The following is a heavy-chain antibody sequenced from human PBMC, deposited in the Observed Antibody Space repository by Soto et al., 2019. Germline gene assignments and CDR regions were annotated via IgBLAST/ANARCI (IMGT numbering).Heavy chain of an antibody. Sequence: SETMSLTCTVSCDSISNVAYYWGWIRQPPGKGLEWIGSIHNSGSAYFNPSLKSRVTISVDTSKNQFSLKLSSVTAADTAVYFCTRRSRWYYYDTASYYNPWFASWGQGTLVTVSS. J-gene: IGHJ5*01. CDR3: TRRSRWYYYDTASYYNPWFAS. CDR1: CDSISNVAYY. CDR2: IHNSGSA. D-gene: IGHD3-10*01. V-gene: IGHV4-39*01.